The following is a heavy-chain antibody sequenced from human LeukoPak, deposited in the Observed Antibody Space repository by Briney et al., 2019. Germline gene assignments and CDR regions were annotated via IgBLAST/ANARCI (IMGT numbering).Heavy chain of an antibody. CDR1: GFTFSSYG. D-gene: IGHD5-12*01. Sequence: SGGSLRLSCAASGFTFSSYGMHWVRLAPGKGLEWVAVISYDGSNKYYADSVKGRFTISRDNSKNTLYLQMNSLRAEDTAVYYCAKDRGWLREREALDYWGQGTLVTVSS. V-gene: IGHV3-30*18. CDR2: ISYDGSNK. CDR3: AKDRGWLREREALDY. J-gene: IGHJ4*02.